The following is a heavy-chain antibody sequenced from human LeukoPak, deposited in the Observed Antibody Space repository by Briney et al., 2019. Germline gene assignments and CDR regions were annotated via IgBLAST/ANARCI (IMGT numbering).Heavy chain of an antibody. CDR1: GGSFSGYY. J-gene: IGHJ4*02. V-gene: IGHV4-34*01. CDR2: ISHSGST. CDR3: AFGELFPYDY. D-gene: IGHD3-10*01. Sequence: SETLSLTCAVYGGSFSGYYWSWIRQPPGKGLEWIGEISHSGSTNYNPSLKSRVTISVDTSKNQFSLKLSSVTAADTAVYYCAFGELFPYDYWGQGTLVTVSS.